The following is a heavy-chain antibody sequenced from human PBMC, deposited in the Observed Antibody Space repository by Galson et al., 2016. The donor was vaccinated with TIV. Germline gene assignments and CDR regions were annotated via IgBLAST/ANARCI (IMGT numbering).Heavy chain of an antibody. Sequence: CKASGGIFNNYAISWVRQAPGQGLEWMGGIIGVFGTANYAQKFQGRVTITTDESTRTAYMELSSLRSEDTAIYYCARSTTYYYYYMDVWGKGTTVTVSS. D-gene: IGHD1-1*01. CDR2: IIGVFGTA. V-gene: IGHV1-69*05. CDR3: ARSTTYYYYYMDV. CDR1: GGIFNNYA. J-gene: IGHJ6*03.